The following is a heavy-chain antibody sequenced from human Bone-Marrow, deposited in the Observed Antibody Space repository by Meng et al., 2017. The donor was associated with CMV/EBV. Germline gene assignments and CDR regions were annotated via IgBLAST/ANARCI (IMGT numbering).Heavy chain of an antibody. CDR3: ARDPSYNWFDP. CDR1: GYTFTGYY. J-gene: IGHJ5*02. CDR2: INPNSGGT. V-gene: IGHV1-2*02. Sequence: ASVKVSCKASGYTFTGYYIHWVRQAPGQGLEWMGWINPNSGGTNYAQKFQGRVTMTRDTSISTPYMELSRLRSDDPAVYYCARDPSYNWFDPWGQGTLVTVSS.